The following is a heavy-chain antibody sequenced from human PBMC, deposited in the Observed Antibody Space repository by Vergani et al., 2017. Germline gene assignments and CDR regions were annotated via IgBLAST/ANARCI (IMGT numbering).Heavy chain of an antibody. V-gene: IGHV3-13*01. CDR3: ARAGIAAVGTGYFDL. Sequence: EVQLVESGGGLVQPGGSLRLSCAASGFTFSSYDMPWVRQATGKGLEWVSAIGTAGDTYYPGSVKGRFTISRENAKNSLYLQMNSLRAGDTAVYYCARAGIAAVGTGYFDLWGRGTLVTVSS. CDR2: IGTAGDT. CDR1: GFTFSSYD. J-gene: IGHJ2*01. D-gene: IGHD6-13*01.